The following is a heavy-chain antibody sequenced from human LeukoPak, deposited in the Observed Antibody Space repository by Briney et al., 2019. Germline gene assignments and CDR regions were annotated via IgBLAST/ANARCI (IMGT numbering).Heavy chain of an antibody. Sequence: EPSETLSLTCTVSGDSISTYYWSWIRQPPGKGLEWIGYIYYRVTSDYNPSLKSRVTMSVDMSTRQISLKLSSVTAADTAVYYCARAVGGDGSGSLWGPGTLVTVSS. CDR2: IYYRVTS. D-gene: IGHD3-10*01. J-gene: IGHJ4*02. CDR1: GDSISTYY. CDR3: ARAVGGDGSGSL. V-gene: IGHV4-59*01.